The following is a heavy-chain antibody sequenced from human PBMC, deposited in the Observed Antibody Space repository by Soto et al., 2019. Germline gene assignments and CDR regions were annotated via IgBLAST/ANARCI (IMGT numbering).Heavy chain of an antibody. CDR2: ISHYGLQE. J-gene: IGHJ4*02. Sequence: PGGSRRLSCLASGFTFRDYGMQWVRQAPGKGLEWVAGISHYGLQEHYGDSVKCRFTISRDNSKKTVYLQLNRLRGADTAVYYCAKDWVGGSNKYYLEYWRQATLVTVCS. CDR3: AKDWVGGSNKYYLEY. V-gene: IGHV3-30*18. D-gene: IGHD1-26*01. CDR1: GFTFRDYG.